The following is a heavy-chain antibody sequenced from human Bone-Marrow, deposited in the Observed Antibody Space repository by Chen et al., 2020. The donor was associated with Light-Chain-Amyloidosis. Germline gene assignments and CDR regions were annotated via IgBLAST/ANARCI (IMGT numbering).Heavy chain of an antibody. CDR1: GDSINSSPYF. Sequence: QLQLQESGPGLVKPSETLSLTCTVSGDSINSSPYFWGWIRQSPGNGLEWIGTVFSTGTTYYNPSLKSRLTISVDTSINQFSLKLSSVTAADTAVYYCARHPRYLDWFDPWGQGTLVIVSS. J-gene: IGHJ5*02. V-gene: IGHV4-39*01. CDR2: VFSTGTT. D-gene: IGHD3-16*02. CDR3: ARHPRYLDWFDP.